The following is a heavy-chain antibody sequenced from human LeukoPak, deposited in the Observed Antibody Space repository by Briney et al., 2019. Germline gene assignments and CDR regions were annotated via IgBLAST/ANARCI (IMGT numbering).Heavy chain of an antibody. Sequence: GGSLRLSCAASGLTVSSNYMSWVRQAPGKGLEWVSIIYISGSTYYADSVKGRFTISRDNSKNTLYLQMNSLRAEDTAVYYCARDRAPYYFDSWGQGPLVTVSS. CDR3: ARDRAPYYFDS. CDR1: GLTVSSNY. J-gene: IGHJ4*02. V-gene: IGHV3-66*01. CDR2: IYISGST.